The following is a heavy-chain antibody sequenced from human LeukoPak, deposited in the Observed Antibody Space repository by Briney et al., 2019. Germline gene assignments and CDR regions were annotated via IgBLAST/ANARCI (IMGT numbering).Heavy chain of an antibody. CDR3: ARGTWIAVARWFDP. Sequence: GASVKVSCKASGYTFTSYDINWVRQATGQGLEWVGWMNPNSGNTGYAQKFQGRVTMTRNTSISTAYMELSSLKSEDTAVYYCARGTWIAVARWFDPWGQGTLVTVSS. CDR1: GYTFTSYD. J-gene: IGHJ5*02. CDR2: MNPNSGNT. V-gene: IGHV1-8*01. D-gene: IGHD6-19*01.